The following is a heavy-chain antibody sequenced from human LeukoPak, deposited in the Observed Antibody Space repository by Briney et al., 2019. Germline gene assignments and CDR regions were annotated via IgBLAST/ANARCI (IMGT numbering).Heavy chain of an antibody. CDR1: GFTFNRYS. CDR2: ISGGSTST. Sequence: GGSLRLSCAVSGFTFNRYSMNWVRQAPGKGLEWVSVISGGSTSTFYADSVKGRFTISRDNAKNSLYLQMDSLRVEDTAVYYCARNTPSLSTNGMDVWGQGTTVTVSS. CDR3: ARNTPSLSTNGMDV. D-gene: IGHD3-3*02. J-gene: IGHJ6*02. V-gene: IGHV3-21*01.